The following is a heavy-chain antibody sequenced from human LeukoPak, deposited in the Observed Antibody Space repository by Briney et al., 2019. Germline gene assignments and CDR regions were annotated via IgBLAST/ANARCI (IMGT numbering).Heavy chain of an antibody. CDR1: GFTFSSYG. J-gene: IGHJ4*02. Sequence: PGGSLRLSCAASGFTFSSYGMHWVRQAPGKGLEWVAVISYDGSNKYYADSVKGRFTISRDNSKNTLYLQMNSLRAEDTAVYYCAKSDSSGWYLAFDYWGQGTLVTVSS. CDR3: AKSDSSGWYLAFDY. CDR2: ISYDGSNK. V-gene: IGHV3-30*18. D-gene: IGHD6-19*01.